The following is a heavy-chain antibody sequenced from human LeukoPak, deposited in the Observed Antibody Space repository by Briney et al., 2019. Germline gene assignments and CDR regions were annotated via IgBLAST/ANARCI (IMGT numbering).Heavy chain of an antibody. CDR1: GFTFSSYS. CDR2: ISSSSSYI. V-gene: IGHV3-21*01. J-gene: IGHJ4*02. CDR3: ARDQDSGYDLGLDY. Sequence: GGSLRLSCAASGFTFSSYSMNWVRQAPGKGLEWVSSISSSSSYIYYADSVKGRFTISRDNAKNSLYLQMNSLRAEDTAVYYCARDQDSGYDLGLDYWGQGTLVTASS. D-gene: IGHD5-12*01.